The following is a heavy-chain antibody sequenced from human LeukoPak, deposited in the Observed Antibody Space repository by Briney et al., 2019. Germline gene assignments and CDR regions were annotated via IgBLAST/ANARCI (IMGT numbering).Heavy chain of an antibody. CDR1: GFTFSSYA. CDR3: ANGLATVTTPAEVY. J-gene: IGHJ4*02. V-gene: IGHV3-23*01. D-gene: IGHD4-17*01. CDR2: ISGSGGST. Sequence: PGGSLRLSCAASGFTFSSYAMSWVRQAPGKGLEWVSAISGSGGSTYYADSVKGRFTISRDNSKNTLYLHLNSLRAEDTAMYYCANGLATVTTPAEVYWGQGTLVTVSS.